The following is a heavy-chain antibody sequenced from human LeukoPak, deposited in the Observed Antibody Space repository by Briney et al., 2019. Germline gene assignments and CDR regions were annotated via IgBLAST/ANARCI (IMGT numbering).Heavy chain of an antibody. D-gene: IGHD6-13*01. Sequence: GGSLRLSCAASGFSFTSSAMSWVRQAPGKGLEWVSSFSQYDDRTYYADSVKGRFTISRDSSKNTVYLQMNSLRAEDTAVYYCAKEGSSSWFYYYYGMDVWGQGTTVTVSS. V-gene: IGHV3-23*01. CDR2: FSQYDDRT. J-gene: IGHJ6*02. CDR3: AKEGSSSWFYYYYGMDV. CDR1: GFSFTSSA.